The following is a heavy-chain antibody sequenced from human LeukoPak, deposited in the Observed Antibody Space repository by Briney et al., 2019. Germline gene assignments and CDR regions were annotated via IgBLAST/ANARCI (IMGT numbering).Heavy chain of an antibody. CDR1: GPSINSYY. D-gene: IGHD4-11*01. J-gene: IGHJ4*02. CDR3: ARRVTAEYYFDY. CDR2: LANGGST. Sequence: SETLSLTCTVSGPSINSYYWSWFRQPPGKGLEWIGHLANGGSTKFNPSLTSGVTISLDTSKHQFSLKLSSVTAADTAIYYCARRVTAEYYFDYWGQGTLVTVSS. V-gene: IGHV4-4*09.